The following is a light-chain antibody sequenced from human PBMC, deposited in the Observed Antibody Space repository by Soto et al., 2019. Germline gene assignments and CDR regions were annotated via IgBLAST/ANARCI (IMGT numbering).Light chain of an antibody. Sequence: DIHMSQAPFSLSASVGYRFTITCRASQSISSYLNWYQQKPEKPPKLLXYAAVSLQSGIPSRFSAYGSGTDFPLTISSLQHEDFANYYCQQTYSSHQWTFGQGTKVDIK. CDR1: QSISSY. CDR3: QQTYSSHQWT. CDR2: AAV. V-gene: IGKV1-39*01. J-gene: IGKJ1*01.